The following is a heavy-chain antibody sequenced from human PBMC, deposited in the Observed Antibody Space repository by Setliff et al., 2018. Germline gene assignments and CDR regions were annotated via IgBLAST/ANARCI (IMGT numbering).Heavy chain of an antibody. J-gene: IGHJ3*02. Sequence: PSETLSLTCAVYGGSFSGYYWSWIRQPPGKGLEWIGETNHSGSTNYNPSLKSRVTISVDTSKNQFSLKLSSVTAADTAVYYCASRLRRIAAAGRRAFDIWGQGTMVTVSS. D-gene: IGHD6-13*01. CDR3: ASRLRRIAAAGRRAFDI. V-gene: IGHV4-34*01. CDR1: GGSFSGYY. CDR2: TNHSGST.